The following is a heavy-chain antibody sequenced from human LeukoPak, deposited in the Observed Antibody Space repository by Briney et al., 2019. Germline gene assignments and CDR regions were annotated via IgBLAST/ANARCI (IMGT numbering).Heavy chain of an antibody. J-gene: IGHJ4*02. CDR1: GGSISSYY. CDR2: TQYSRST. D-gene: IGHD5-12*01. V-gene: IGHV4-59*01. CDR3: ARGVSGYDWFLDY. Sequence: SETLSLTCTVSGGSISSYYWSWIRQPPGKGLEWIGSTQYSRSTNYNSSLESRVTISFDTSKSQFSLKVSSVTAADTAVYYCARGVSGYDWFLDYWGQGTLVTVSS.